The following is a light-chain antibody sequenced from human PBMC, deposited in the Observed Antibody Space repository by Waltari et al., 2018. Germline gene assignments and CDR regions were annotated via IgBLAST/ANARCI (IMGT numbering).Light chain of an antibody. V-gene: IGLV1-44*01. CDR2: IHN. Sequence: QSVLTQPPSASGAPGQSVTISCSGSTSNIGSSTVNWYQQLPGTAPKLLISIHNERPSRVPDRFSGATSGTSASLAISGLQSEDEADYYCAAWDDSLNAWVFGGGTKLTVL. J-gene: IGLJ3*02. CDR3: AAWDDSLNAWV. CDR1: TSNIGSST.